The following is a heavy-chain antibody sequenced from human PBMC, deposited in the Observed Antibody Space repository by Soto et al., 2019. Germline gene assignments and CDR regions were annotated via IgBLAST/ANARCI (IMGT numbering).Heavy chain of an antibody. CDR1: DVSISTHKW. CDR3: ARVDGPGSYFDY. J-gene: IGHJ4*02. D-gene: IGHD3-10*01. Sequence: QVQLQESGPGLVKPSGTLSLTCTVSDVSISTHKWWWTWVRQPPGKGLEWIGEIHHGVGNNYNPSLKGRVTISVNKSNNQFSLNLKSVTAADTAVYYCARVDGPGSYFDYWGQGTQVTVSS. V-gene: IGHV4-4*02. CDR2: IHHGVGN.